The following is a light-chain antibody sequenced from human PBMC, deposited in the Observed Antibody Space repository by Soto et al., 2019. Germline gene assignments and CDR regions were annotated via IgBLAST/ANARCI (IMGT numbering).Light chain of an antibody. CDR2: DAS. V-gene: IGKV3-11*01. J-gene: IGKJ5*01. CDR3: QQRSNWPDA. CDR1: QSLINF. Sequence: IVLTQSPATLSLSPGERATLSCRASQSLINFVAWYQHKPGQPPRLLIYDASKRATGIPTRFSGSGSGTDFTLTISSLQPEDFAVYYCQQRSNWPDAFGQRTRLEI.